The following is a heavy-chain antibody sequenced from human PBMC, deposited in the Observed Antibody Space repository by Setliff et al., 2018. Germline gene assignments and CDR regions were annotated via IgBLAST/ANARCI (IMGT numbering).Heavy chain of an antibody. CDR3: ARGEYSSSSYYFDY. CDR2: INHSGST. D-gene: IGHD6-6*01. CDR1: GGSFSDYY. J-gene: IGHJ4*02. V-gene: IGHV4-34*01. Sequence: PSETLSLTCTVYGGSFSDYYWGWIRQPPGKGLEWIAEINHSGSTNYNPSLKSRVTISVDTSRNQFSLNLNAVTAADTAVYYCARGEYSSSSYYFDYWGQGSLVTVSS.